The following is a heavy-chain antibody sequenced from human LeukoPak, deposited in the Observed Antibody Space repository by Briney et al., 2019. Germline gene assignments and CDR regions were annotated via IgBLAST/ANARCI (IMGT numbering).Heavy chain of an antibody. CDR1: GYTFTSYY. V-gene: IGHV1-46*01. CDR3: ARGVVINTLEYYFDY. J-gene: IGHJ4*02. Sequence: ASVKVSCKASGYTFTSYYMHWVRQAPGQGLEWMGIINPSGGGTSYAQKFQGRVTMTRDTSTNTDYMELSSLRSEDTAVYYCARGVVINTLEYYFDYWGQGTLVTVSS. D-gene: IGHD3-22*01. CDR2: INPSGGGT.